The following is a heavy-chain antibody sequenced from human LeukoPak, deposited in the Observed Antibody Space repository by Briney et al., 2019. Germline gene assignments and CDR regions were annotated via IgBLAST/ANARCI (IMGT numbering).Heavy chain of an antibody. D-gene: IGHD3-10*01. J-gene: IGHJ4*02. CDR2: ISGGGGST. CDR3: AKGLWFGELLRLYFDY. Sequence: PGGPLRLSCAASGFTFSTYWMSWVRQAPGRGLEWVSAISGGGGSTYYADSVKGRFTISRDNSKNTLYLQMNSLRAEDTAVYFCAKGLWFGELLRLYFDYWGQGTLVTVSS. CDR1: GFTFSTYW. V-gene: IGHV3-23*01.